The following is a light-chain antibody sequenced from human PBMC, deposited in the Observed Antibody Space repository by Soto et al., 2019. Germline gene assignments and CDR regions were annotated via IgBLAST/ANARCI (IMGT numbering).Light chain of an antibody. CDR3: QQANSFSLPLT. V-gene: IGKV1-5*01. CDR1: QSISSW. J-gene: IGKJ4*01. CDR2: DAS. Sequence: DIQMTQSPSTLSASVGDRVTITCRASQSISSWLAWYQQKPGKAPKFLIYDASNLESGVPSRFSGSGSGTEFTLTISSLQPDDFATYYCQQANSFSLPLTFGGGTKVDIK.